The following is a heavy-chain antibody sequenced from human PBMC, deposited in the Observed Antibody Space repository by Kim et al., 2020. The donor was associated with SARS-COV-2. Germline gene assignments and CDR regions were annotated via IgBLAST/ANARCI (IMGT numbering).Heavy chain of an antibody. CDR1: GFTFSSYG. Sequence: GGSLRLSCAASGFTFSSYGMHWVRQAPGKGLEWVAVIWYDGSNKYYADSVKGRFTISRDNSKTTLYLQMNSLRAEDTAVYYCAKDGDFSDSSNYYGMDVWGQGTTVTVSS. CDR3: AKDGDFSDSSNYYGMDV. D-gene: IGHD3-22*01. V-gene: IGHV3-33*06. J-gene: IGHJ6*02. CDR2: IWYDGSNK.